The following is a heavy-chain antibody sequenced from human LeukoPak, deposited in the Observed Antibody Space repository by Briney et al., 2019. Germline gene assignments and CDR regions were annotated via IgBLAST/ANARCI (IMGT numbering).Heavy chain of an antibody. J-gene: IGHJ6*03. V-gene: IGHV3-23*01. Sequence: GGSLRLSCAASGFTFTNYAMTWVRQAPGKGLEWVSAISGSGISTFYADSVKGRFTISRDISKNTLYLQMNSLRAEDTAVYYWAVSPQAGSQTHYYYYMDVWGKGTTVTVSS. CDR2: ISGSGIST. CDR3: AVSPQAGSQTHYYYYMDV. CDR1: GFTFTNYA. D-gene: IGHD6-19*01.